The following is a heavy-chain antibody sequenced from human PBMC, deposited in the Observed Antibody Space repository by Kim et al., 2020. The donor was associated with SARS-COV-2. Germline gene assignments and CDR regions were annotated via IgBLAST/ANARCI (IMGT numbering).Heavy chain of an antibody. CDR2: IDPSDSYT. D-gene: IGHD3-16*01. CDR1: GYSFTSYW. V-gene: IGHV5-10-1*01. J-gene: IGHJ4*02. Sequence: GESLKISCKGSGYSFTSYWISWVRQMPGKGLEWMGRIDPSDSYTNYSPSFQGHVTISADKSISTAYLQWSSLKASDTAMYYCARGLRFPYYFDYWGQGTLVTVSS. CDR3: ARGLRFPYYFDY.